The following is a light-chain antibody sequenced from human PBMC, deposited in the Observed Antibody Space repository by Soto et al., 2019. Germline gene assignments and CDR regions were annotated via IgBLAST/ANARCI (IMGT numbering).Light chain of an antibody. CDR1: QNVNSN. J-gene: IGKJ1*01. Sequence: IVLTQSPATLSVSPGEGATLSCRASQNVNSNLVWYQQKPGQAPRLLIYDASTRATAIPARFSGSGSGTVFTLTISSLQSEDFAVYYCQQHNNWPRTFGQGTKVDIK. V-gene: IGKV3-15*01. CDR2: DAS. CDR3: QQHNNWPRT.